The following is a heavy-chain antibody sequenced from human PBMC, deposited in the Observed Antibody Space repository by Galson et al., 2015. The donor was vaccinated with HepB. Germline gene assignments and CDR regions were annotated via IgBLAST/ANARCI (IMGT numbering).Heavy chain of an antibody. CDR3: ARGPHIALAGYAH. J-gene: IGHJ4*02. CDR1: GGSFSGYY. D-gene: IGHD6-19*01. Sequence: SETLSLTCAVYGGSFSGYYWSWIRQPPGKGLEWIGEMNHSGSTNYNPSLKSRVTISVDTSKNQFSLKLSSVTAADTGVYYCARGPHIALAGYAHWGQGVLVTVSS. CDR2: MNHSGST. V-gene: IGHV4-34*01.